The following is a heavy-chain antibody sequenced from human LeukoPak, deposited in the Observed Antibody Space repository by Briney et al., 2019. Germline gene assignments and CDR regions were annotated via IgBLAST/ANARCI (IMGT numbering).Heavy chain of an antibody. J-gene: IGHJ4*02. CDR3: AKDGGYARGVHFDY. V-gene: IGHV3-30*02. D-gene: IGHD5-12*01. Sequence: GGSLRLSCAASGFTFRSYGMHWFRQAPGKGLEGVAFIRYDGSNKYYADSVKGRFTTSRDNSKNTLYLQMNSLRAEDTAVYYCAKDGGYARGVHFDYWGQGTLVTVSS. CDR2: IRYDGSNK. CDR1: GFTFRSYG.